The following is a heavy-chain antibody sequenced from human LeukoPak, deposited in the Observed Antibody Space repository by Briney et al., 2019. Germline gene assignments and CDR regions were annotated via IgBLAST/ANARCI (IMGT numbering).Heavy chain of an antibody. CDR2: ISSSGSTI. J-gene: IGHJ4*02. CDR3: ARGSQWLAGE. CDR1: GFTFSNAW. D-gene: IGHD6-19*01. V-gene: IGHV3-11*01. Sequence: GGSLRLSCAASGFTFSNAWMSWVRQAPGKGLEWVSYISSSGSTIYYADSVEGRFTISRDNAKNSLYLQMNSLRAEDTAVYYCARGSQWLAGEWGQGTLVTVSS.